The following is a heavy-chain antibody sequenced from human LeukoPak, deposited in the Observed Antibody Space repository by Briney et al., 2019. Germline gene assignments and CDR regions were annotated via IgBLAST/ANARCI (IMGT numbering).Heavy chain of an antibody. V-gene: IGHV3-21*01. CDR2: IGSSGSYI. CDR1: GFTFSTYS. Sequence: PGGSLRLSCAASGFTFSTYSMNWVRQAPGKGLEWVSSIGSSGSYIYYADSVKGRFTISRDNAKNSLYLQMSSLRAEDTAVYYCANSYTNDAFDIWGQGTMVTVSS. J-gene: IGHJ3*02. CDR3: ANSYTNDAFDI. D-gene: IGHD2-2*02.